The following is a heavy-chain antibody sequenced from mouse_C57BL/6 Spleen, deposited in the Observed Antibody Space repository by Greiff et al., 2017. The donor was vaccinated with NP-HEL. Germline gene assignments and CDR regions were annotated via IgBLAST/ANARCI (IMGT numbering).Heavy chain of an antibody. CDR1: GYTFTSYW. CDR3: TRMGLDGNFYFDY. J-gene: IGHJ2*01. CDR2: IYPGNSDT. D-gene: IGHD2-1*01. Sequence: VQLQQSGTVLARPGASVKMSCKTSGYTFTSYWMHWVKQRPGQGLEWIGAIYPGNSDTSYNQKFKGKAKLTAVTTASTAYMELSSLTNEDSAVYYCTRMGLDGNFYFDYWGQGTTLTVSS. V-gene: IGHV1-5*01.